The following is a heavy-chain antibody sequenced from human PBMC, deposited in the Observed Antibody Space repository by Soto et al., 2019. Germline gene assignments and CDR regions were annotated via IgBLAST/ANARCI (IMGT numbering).Heavy chain of an antibody. D-gene: IGHD3-10*01. CDR2: ISHDGSHE. CDR3: ARNSDHRLVRGWLDP. CDR1: GLTFSTSA. J-gene: IGHJ5*02. V-gene: IGHV3-30-3*01. Sequence: QGQLHESGGGVVQPGRSLRLSCAASGLTFSTSAMHWVRQAPGKGLEWVAMISHDGSHEYYVDSVKGRFSVSRDNSHNILHLQTNSLRIEDTAVYFCARNSDHRLVRGWLDPWGQGTLVTVSS.